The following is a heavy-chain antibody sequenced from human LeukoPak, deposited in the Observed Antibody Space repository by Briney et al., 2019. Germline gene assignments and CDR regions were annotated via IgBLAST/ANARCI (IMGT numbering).Heavy chain of an antibody. J-gene: IGHJ4*02. CDR3: ASALVAYCTNGVCRRGFDY. V-gene: IGHV1-18*01. CDR2: ITTYNGDT. CDR1: GYTFTTYG. Sequence: ASVKVSCKASGYTFTTYGLSWVRQAPGQGLEWMGWITTYNGDTDYAQKLQGRVTMTADTSTSTAYMELSSLRSEDTAVYYCASALVAYCTNGVCRRGFDYWGQGTLVTVSS. D-gene: IGHD2-8*01.